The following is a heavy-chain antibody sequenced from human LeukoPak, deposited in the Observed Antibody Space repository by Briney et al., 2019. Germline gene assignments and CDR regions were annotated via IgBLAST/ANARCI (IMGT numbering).Heavy chain of an antibody. V-gene: IGHV3-21*01. Sequence: GGSLRLSCAASGFTFSSYEMNWVRQAPGKGLEWVSSISSSSSYIYYADSVKGRFTISRDNAKNSLYLQMNSLRAEDTAVYYCARYILGRDGYTFDYWGQGTLVTVSS. D-gene: IGHD5-24*01. CDR2: ISSSSSYI. J-gene: IGHJ4*02. CDR1: GFTFSSYE. CDR3: ARYILGRDGYTFDY.